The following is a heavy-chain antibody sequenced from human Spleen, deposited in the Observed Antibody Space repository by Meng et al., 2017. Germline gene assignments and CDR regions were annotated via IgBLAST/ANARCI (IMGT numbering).Heavy chain of an antibody. Sequence: QVQLVESGGGVVQPGRSLRLSCVASGFTFSTYAVHWVRQAPGKGLEWVAAISYDGSNKYYADSVKGRFTISRGNSRNTLYLQMNSLRAEDTAVYYCSKDYTGSVDYWGQGTLVTVSS. CDR1: GFTFSTYA. D-gene: IGHD5-12*01. CDR3: SKDYTGSVDY. V-gene: IGHV3-30-3*01. J-gene: IGHJ4*02. CDR2: ISYDGSNK.